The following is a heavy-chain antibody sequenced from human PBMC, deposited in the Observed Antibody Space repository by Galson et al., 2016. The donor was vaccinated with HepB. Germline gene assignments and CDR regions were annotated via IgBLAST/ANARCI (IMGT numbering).Heavy chain of an antibody. CDR3: SGSSGGVIVMPFNY. V-gene: IGHV3-73*01. CDR1: GFTFSGSA. CDR2: IRSRDNNYAT. D-gene: IGHD3-16*02. J-gene: IGHJ4*02. Sequence: SLRLSCAASGFTFSGSAMHWVRQASGKGLEWVARIRSRDNNYATAYAASAKGRFTISRDDSKNTAYLQMNSLKTEDTAVYYCSGSSGGVIVMPFNYWGQGTLVTVSS.